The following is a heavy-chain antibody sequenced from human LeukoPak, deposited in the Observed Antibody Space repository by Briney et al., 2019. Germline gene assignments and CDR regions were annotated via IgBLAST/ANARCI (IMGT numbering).Heavy chain of an antibody. V-gene: IGHV1-46*01. CDR1: GDTFTGYY. J-gene: IGHJ4*02. D-gene: IGHD1-26*01. Sequence: ASVKVSCKASGDTFTGYYVHWVRQAPGQGLEWMGIINPRDGKTTYAQKFQGRVTMTTDTSTSTAYMELRSLRSDDTAVYYCAREDSGSVDYWGQGTLVTVSS. CDR3: AREDSGSVDY. CDR2: INPRDGKT.